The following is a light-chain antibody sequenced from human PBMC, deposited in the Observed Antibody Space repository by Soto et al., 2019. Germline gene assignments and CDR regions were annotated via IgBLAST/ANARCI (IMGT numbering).Light chain of an antibody. CDR1: QSLSDN. CDR2: RAS. V-gene: IGKV3-15*01. Sequence: IVMTLAPDILAVSPGGTVTLSCRASQSLSDNLAWYQQKPGQAPRLLIFRASSRASGVPARFSGGGSGTEFTLTISTLQSEDFAVYYCQQYGNWPPWTFGPGTKVDI. J-gene: IGKJ1*01. CDR3: QQYGNWPPWT.